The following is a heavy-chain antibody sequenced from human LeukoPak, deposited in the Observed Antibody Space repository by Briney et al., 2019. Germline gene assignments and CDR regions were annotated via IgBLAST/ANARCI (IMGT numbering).Heavy chain of an antibody. CDR2: MNPNSGNT. CDR3: ARERGYDFWSGYYTGDYDY. V-gene: IGHV1-8*01. J-gene: IGHJ4*02. D-gene: IGHD3-3*01. Sequence: GASVKVSCKASGCTFTSYDINWVRQATGQGLEWMGWMNPNSGNTGYAQKLQGRVTMTTDTSTSTAYMELRSLRSDDTAVYYCARERGYDFWSGYYTGDYDYWGQGTLVTVSS. CDR1: GCTFTSYD.